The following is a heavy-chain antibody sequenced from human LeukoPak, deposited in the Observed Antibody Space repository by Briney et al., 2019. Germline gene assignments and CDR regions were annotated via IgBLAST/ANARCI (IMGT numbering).Heavy chain of an antibody. D-gene: IGHD6-13*01. CDR3: AKAGSSSWYFGPQFDY. J-gene: IGHJ4*02. V-gene: IGHV1-3*01. CDR2: INAGNGNT. CDR1: GYTFTSYA. Sequence: GASVKVSCKASGYTFTSYAMHWVRQAPGQRLEWMGWINAGNGNTKYSQKFQGRVTITRDTSASTAYMELSSLRSEDTAVYYCAKAGSSSWYFGPQFDYWGQGTLVTVSS.